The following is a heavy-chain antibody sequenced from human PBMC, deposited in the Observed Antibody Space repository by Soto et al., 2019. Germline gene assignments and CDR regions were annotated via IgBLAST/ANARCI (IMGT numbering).Heavy chain of an antibody. CDR2: LYNTGST. CDR3: ARHLSGYCGVDCYTLDG. D-gene: IGHD2-21*02. CDR1: GASISRYY. V-gene: IGHV4-59*01. Sequence: QVRLQESGPGLVKPSETLSLTCTVSGASISRYYWSWIRQSPGKGLEWVGYLYNTGSTIYNPSLKSRVTITVDTSQNQFSLKMNSVTAADTAVYYCARHLSGYCGVDCYTLDGWDQGSTVTGSS. J-gene: IGHJ6*02.